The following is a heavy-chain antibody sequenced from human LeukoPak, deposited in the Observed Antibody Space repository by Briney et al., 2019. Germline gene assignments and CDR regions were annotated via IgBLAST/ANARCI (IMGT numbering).Heavy chain of an antibody. Sequence: SVKVSCKASGGTFSSHAISWVRQAPGQGLEWMGGIIPIFGTANYAQKFQGRVTITADESTSTAYMELSSLRSEDTAVYYCARAREWELGAFDIWGQGTMVTVSS. J-gene: IGHJ3*02. CDR1: GGTFSSHA. CDR3: ARAREWELGAFDI. CDR2: IIPIFGTA. V-gene: IGHV1-69*01. D-gene: IGHD1-26*01.